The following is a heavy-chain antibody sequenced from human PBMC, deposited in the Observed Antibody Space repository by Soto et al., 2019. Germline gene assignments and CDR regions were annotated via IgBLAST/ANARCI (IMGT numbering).Heavy chain of an antibody. CDR2: INHSGST. CDR1: GGSFSGYY. J-gene: IGHJ6*02. Sequence: SETLSLTCAVYGGSFSGYYWSWIRQPPGKGLEWIGEINHSGSTNYNPSLKSRVTISVDTSKNQFSLKLSSVTAADTAVYYCARGRPMGYLYYYYGMDVWGQGTTVTVSS. D-gene: IGHD2-15*01. V-gene: IGHV4-34*01. CDR3: ARGRPMGYLYYYYGMDV.